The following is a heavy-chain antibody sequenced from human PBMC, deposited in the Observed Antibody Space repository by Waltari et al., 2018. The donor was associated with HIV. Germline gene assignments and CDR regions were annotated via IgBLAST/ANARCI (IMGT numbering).Heavy chain of an antibody. CDR1: GGTFSSYA. Sequence: QVQLVQSGAEVKKPGSSVKVSCKASGGTFSSYAISWVRPAPGQGLEWMGGIIPIFGTANYAQKFQGRVTITADESTSTAYMELSSLRSEDTAVYYCARDGESYSSGWYVYNWFDPWGQGTLVTVSS. D-gene: IGHD6-19*01. V-gene: IGHV1-69*01. J-gene: IGHJ5*02. CDR3: ARDGESYSSGWYVYNWFDP. CDR2: IIPIFGTA.